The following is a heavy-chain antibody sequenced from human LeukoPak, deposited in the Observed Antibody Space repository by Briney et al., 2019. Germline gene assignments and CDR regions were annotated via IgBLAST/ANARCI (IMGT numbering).Heavy chain of an antibody. Sequence: GGSLRLSCAASGFTFINSWMTWVRQAPGKGLEWVGRIRSTPDGGATDYAAPVKGRFTISRDDSKNTLYLQMSSLRTEDTAVYYCATDLHFGYCTATSCANYWGQGTLVTISS. CDR3: ATDLHFGYCTATSCANY. CDR2: IRSTPDGGAT. D-gene: IGHD2-2*03. J-gene: IGHJ4*02. V-gene: IGHV3-15*01. CDR1: GFTFINSW.